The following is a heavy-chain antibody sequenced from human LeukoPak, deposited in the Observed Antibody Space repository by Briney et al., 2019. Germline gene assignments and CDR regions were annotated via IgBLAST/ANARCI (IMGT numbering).Heavy chain of an antibody. V-gene: IGHV3-21*01. CDR1: GFTFSRYG. CDR2: ISGSSSYI. CDR3: ARDLLGWELHYFDY. D-gene: IGHD1-26*01. Sequence: PGGSLRLSCAASGFTFSRYGMHWVRQAPGKGLEWVSSISGSSSYIYYADSVKGRFSISRNNAKNPLYLQMNSLRAEDTAVYYCARDLLGWELHYFDYWGQGTLVTVSS. J-gene: IGHJ4*02.